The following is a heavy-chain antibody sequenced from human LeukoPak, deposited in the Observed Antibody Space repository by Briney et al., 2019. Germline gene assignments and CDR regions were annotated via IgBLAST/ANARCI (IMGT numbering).Heavy chain of an antibody. D-gene: IGHD3-3*01. J-gene: IGHJ4*02. CDR1: GGSISSSSYY. CDR3: ASGQYYDLWSGYYVD. V-gene: IGHV4-39*01. CDR2: IYYSGST. Sequence: TASETLSLTCTVSGGSISSSSYYWGWIRQPPGKGLEWIGSIYYSGSTYYNPSLKSRVTISVDTSKNQFSLKLSSVTAADTAVYYCASGQYYDLWSGYYVDWGQGTLVTVSA.